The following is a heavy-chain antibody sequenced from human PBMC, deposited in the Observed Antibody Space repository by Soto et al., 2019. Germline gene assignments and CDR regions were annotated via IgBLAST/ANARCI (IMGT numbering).Heavy chain of an antibody. Sequence: GGSLRLSCAASGFTFSRYWMTWVRQAPGKGLEWVANIDRDGRAKYYVDSVRGRLTISRDNAKNSLYLQMSSLRAEDSAVYYCARRASRWGQGTMVTVSS. D-gene: IGHD1-26*01. CDR3: ARRASR. CDR2: IDRDGRAK. V-gene: IGHV3-7*01. CDR1: GFTFSRYW. J-gene: IGHJ3*01.